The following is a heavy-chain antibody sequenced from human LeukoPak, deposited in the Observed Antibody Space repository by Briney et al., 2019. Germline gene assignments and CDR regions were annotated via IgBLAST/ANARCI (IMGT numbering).Heavy chain of an antibody. V-gene: IGHV1-69*05. CDR3: AREPTVRSGYFDY. J-gene: IGHJ4*02. D-gene: IGHD3-3*01. Sequence: SVKVSCKASGCTFSSYAISWVRQAPGQGLEWMGRIIPIFGTANYAQKFQGRVTITTDESTSTAYMELSSLRSEDTAAYYCAREPTVRSGYFDYWGQGTLVTVSS. CDR2: IIPIFGTA. CDR1: GCTFSSYA.